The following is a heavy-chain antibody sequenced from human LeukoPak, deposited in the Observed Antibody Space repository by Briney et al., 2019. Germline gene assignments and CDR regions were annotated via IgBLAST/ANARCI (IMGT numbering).Heavy chain of an antibody. Sequence: SETLSLTCTVPGGSISNYYWSWIRQPPGEGLEWIGYIYYSGSTNYNPSLRSRVTISIDTSKNQFSLSLTSVTAADTAVYYCARGGLGGITAYSNYLFDYWGQGTLVTVSS. CDR3: ARGGLGGITAYSNYLFDY. V-gene: IGHV4-59*08. CDR1: GGSISNYY. J-gene: IGHJ4*02. CDR2: IYYSGST. D-gene: IGHD4-11*01.